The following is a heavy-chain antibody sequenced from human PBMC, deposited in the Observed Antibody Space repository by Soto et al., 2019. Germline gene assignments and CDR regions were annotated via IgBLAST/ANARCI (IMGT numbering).Heavy chain of an antibody. Sequence: YFLTWVRQPPGKGLEWIGEATPYGRSNYNPSLKSRVTISKDRSRNQFSLQVSSVTAADTAVYYCAKNLPRTGRFDYWGQGTVVTVSS. J-gene: IGHJ4*02. CDR3: AKNLPRTGRFDY. CDR1: YF. V-gene: IGHV4-34*01. CDR2: ATPYGRS.